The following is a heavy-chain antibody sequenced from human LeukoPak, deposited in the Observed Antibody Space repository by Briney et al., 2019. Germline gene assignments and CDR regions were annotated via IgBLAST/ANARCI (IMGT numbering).Heavy chain of an antibody. CDR3: ARWGSSFIFDY. V-gene: IGHV3-33*01. D-gene: IGHD6-13*01. CDR2: IWYDGSNK. CDR1: GFTFSSYG. J-gene: IGHJ4*02. Sequence: PGGSLRLSCAASGFTFSSYGMHWVRQAPGKGLEWVAVIWYDGSNKYYADSVKGRFTISRDNSKNTLYPQMNSLRAEDTAVYYCARWGSSFIFDYWGQGTLVTVSS.